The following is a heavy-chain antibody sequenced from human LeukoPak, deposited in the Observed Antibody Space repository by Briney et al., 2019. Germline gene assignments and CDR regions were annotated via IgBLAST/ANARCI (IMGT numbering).Heavy chain of an antibody. CDR2: IYTSGGT. CDR3: AGTGRYYMDV. V-gene: IGHV4-61*02. Sequence: SQTLSLTCTVSGGSISSGSYYWSWIRQPAGKGLEWIGRIYTSGGTNYNPSLKSRVTISVDTSKNQFSLKLSSVTAADTAVYYCAGTGRYYMDVWGKGTTVTVSS. CDR1: GGSISSGSYY. J-gene: IGHJ6*03. D-gene: IGHD1-1*01.